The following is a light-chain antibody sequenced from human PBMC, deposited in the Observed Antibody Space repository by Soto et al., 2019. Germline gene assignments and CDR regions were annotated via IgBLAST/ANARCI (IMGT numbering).Light chain of an antibody. CDR1: QSVSGSY. CDR3: QQHRA. CDR2: GAS. Sequence: EIVLTQSPGTLSLSPGERATLSCRASQSVSGSYLAWYQQKPGQAPRLLIYGASSRATGIPDRFSGSVSGTDFTLTISSLEPEDVAVYYCQQHRAFGQGTKVEIK. J-gene: IGKJ1*01. V-gene: IGKV3-20*01.